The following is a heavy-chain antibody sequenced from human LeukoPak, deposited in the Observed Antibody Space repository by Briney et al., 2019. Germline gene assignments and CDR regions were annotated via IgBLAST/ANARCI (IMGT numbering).Heavy chain of an antibody. CDR3: ARRIAARQDWYFDL. V-gene: IGHV4-59*01. CDR2: IYYSGST. Sequence: NTSETLSLTYSVSGGSISSYYWSWIRQPPGKGLEWIGYIYYSGSTNYNPSLKSRVTISVDTSKNRFSLKLSSVTAADTAVYYCARRIAARQDWYFDLWGRGTLVTVSS. J-gene: IGHJ2*01. D-gene: IGHD6-6*01. CDR1: GGSISSYY.